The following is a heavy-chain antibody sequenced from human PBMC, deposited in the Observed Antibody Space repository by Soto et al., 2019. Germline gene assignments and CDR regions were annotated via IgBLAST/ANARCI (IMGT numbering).Heavy chain of an antibody. CDR3: TTAEWGADAFDI. D-gene: IGHD1-26*01. Sequence: GGSLRLSCAASGFTFSNAWMSWVRQAPGKGLEWVGRIKSKTDGGTTDYAAPVKGRFTISRDDSKNTLYLQMNSLKTEDTAVYYCTTAEWGADAFDIWGQGTMVTVSS. CDR2: IKSKTDGGTT. J-gene: IGHJ3*02. CDR1: GFTFSNAW. V-gene: IGHV3-15*01.